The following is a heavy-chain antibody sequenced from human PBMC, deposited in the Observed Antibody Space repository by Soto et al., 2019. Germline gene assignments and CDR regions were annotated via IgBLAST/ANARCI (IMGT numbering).Heavy chain of an antibody. Sequence: PGGSLRLSCSASRFTFSSYAMHWVRQAPGKGLEYVSAISDNGGRTYYADSVKGRFTISRDNSKNTLYLQMSSLRPEDTAVYYCVKPPGYYYDSSGYSHEWGQGTLVTVSS. CDR2: ISDNGGRT. J-gene: IGHJ1*01. CDR3: VKPPGYYYDSSGYSHE. CDR1: RFTFSSYA. D-gene: IGHD3-22*01. V-gene: IGHV3-64D*06.